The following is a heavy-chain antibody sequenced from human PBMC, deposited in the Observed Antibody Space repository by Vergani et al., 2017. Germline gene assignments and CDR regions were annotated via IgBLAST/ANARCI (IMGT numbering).Heavy chain of an antibody. CDR2: IQFDGSNQ. D-gene: IGHD3-16*01. Sequence: VQLVESGGGLVKPGGSLRLSCAASGFTFSSYSMNWVRQAPGKGLEFAAFIQFDGSNQYYADSVKGRFTLSRDFSKNTLYLQMNSLRTDDTATYYCAKHFRGWGIDYWGQGTQVIVSS. V-gene: IGHV3-30*02. CDR1: GFTFSSYS. J-gene: IGHJ4*02. CDR3: AKHFRGWGIDY.